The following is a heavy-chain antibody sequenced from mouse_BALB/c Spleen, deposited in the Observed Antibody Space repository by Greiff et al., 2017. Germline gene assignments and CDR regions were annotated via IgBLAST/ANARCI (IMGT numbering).Heavy chain of an antibody. V-gene: IGHV3-2*02. CDR1: GYSITSDYA. J-gene: IGHJ2*01. CDR3: ARSYDYLDY. D-gene: IGHD2-3*01. CDR2: ISYSGST. Sequence: EVMLVESGPGLVKPSQSLSLTCTVTGYSITSDYAWNWIRQFPGNKLEWMGYISYSGSTSYNPSLKSRISITRDTSKNQFFLQLNSVTTEDTATYYCARSYDYLDYWGQGTTLTVSS.